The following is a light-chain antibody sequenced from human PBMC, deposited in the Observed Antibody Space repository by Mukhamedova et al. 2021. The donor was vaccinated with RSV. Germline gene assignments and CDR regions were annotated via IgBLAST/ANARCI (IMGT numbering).Light chain of an antibody. J-gene: IGKJ1*01. CDR1: QTITSNF. CDR3: HQYRSSPWT. CDR2: RAS. V-gene: IGKV3-20*01. Sequence: LSCRASQTITSNFLAWYQQKPGQAPRLLIYRASSRATGVPDRFSGSGSGTDFTLTISRLEPEDFAVYYCHQYRSSPWTFAQGTKV.